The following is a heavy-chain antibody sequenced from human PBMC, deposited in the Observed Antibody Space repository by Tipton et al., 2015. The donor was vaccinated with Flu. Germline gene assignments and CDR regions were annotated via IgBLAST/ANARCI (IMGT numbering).Heavy chain of an antibody. J-gene: IGHJ3*02. V-gene: IGHV4-34*01. CDR2: IDHSGTT. D-gene: IGHD5-12*01. CDR1: GGSFSDWH. Sequence: TLSLTCAVYGGSFSDWHWTWIRQSPGKGLEWIGEIDHSGTTRYNPSLTSRLAISVDTSKNQFSLRLTSVTAADTAVYYCATLGNSGTDGFDIWGQGTMVTISS. CDR3: ATLGNSGTDGFDI.